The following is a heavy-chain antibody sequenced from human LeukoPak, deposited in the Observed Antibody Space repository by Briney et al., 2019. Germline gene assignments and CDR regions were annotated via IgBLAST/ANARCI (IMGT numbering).Heavy chain of an antibody. CDR2: INPNSGGT. CDR3: ARSRDNYYAYFDY. J-gene: IGHJ4*02. Sequence: AASVKVSCKASGYTFTGYYMHWVRQAPGQGLEWMGWINPNSGGTNYAQKFQSRVTMTRDTSITTAYMELSRLRSDDTAVYYCARSRDNYYAYFDYWGQGTLVTVSS. CDR1: GYTFTGYY. V-gene: IGHV1-2*02. D-gene: IGHD3-10*01.